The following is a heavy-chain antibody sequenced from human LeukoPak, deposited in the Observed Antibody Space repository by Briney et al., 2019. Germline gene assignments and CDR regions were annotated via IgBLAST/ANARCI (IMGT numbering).Heavy chain of an antibody. CDR1: GFTFSSYE. CDR3: AREENDYGDYVTFDI. Sequence: PGGSLRLSCAASGFTFSSYEMNWVRQAPGKGLEWVSYISSSGSTIYYADSVKGRFTIPRDNAKNSLYLQMNSLRAEDTAVYYCAREENDYGDYVTFDIWGQGTMVTVSS. V-gene: IGHV3-48*03. CDR2: ISSSGSTI. D-gene: IGHD4-17*01. J-gene: IGHJ3*02.